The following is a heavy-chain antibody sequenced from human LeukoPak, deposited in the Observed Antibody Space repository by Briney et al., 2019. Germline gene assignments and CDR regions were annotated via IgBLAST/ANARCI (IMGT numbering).Heavy chain of an antibody. CDR3: ARRGGYDYLFDY. CDR1: GGSFSGYY. V-gene: IGHV4-34*01. CDR2: INHSGST. D-gene: IGHD5-12*01. Sequence: SETLSLTCAVYGGSFSGYYWSWIRQPPGKGLEWIGEINHSGSTNYNPSLKSRVTISVDTSKNQFSLKLSSVTAADTAVYYCARRGGYDYLFDYWGQGTLVTVSS. J-gene: IGHJ4*02.